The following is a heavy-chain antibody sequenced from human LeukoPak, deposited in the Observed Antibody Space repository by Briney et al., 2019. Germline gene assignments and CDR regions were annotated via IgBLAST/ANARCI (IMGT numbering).Heavy chain of an antibody. Sequence: PGGSLRLSCAASGFTFSSYTMHWVRQAPGKGLEWVAVISYDGSNKYYADSVKGRFTISRDNSKNTLYLQMNSLRAEDTAVYYCAREACQLLYRGGAYFDYWGQGTLVTVSS. J-gene: IGHJ4*02. CDR2: ISYDGSNK. D-gene: IGHD2-2*02. V-gene: IGHV3-30-3*01. CDR3: AREACQLLYRGGAYFDY. CDR1: GFTFSSYT.